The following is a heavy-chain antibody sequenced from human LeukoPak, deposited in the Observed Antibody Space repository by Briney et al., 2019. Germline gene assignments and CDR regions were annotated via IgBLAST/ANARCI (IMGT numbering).Heavy chain of an antibody. CDR2: IYYSGST. D-gene: IGHD4-23*01. Sequence: SETLSRTGTGSGGSISSSNYDWGWIRQPPGKGLEWIGSIYYSGSTYYNPSLKSRVTISVDTSKRQFSLKLNSVTAADTAVYYCARHSSTTTVVFDYWGQGTLVTVCS. J-gene: IGHJ4*02. V-gene: IGHV4-39*01. CDR3: ARHSSTTTVVFDY. CDR1: GGSISSSNYD.